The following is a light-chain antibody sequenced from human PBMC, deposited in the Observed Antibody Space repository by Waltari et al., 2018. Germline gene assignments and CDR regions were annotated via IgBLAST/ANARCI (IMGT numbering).Light chain of an antibody. V-gene: IGKV3-20*01. CDR1: QSLTKKY. J-gene: IGKJ2*01. CDR3: QQYGSSVMYT. CDR2: GAS. Sequence: VLTQSPGTLSLSPGERATLSCRASQSLTKKYLAWYQQKPGQAPRLLMYGASSSAAGVPDRFSGSGSGTDFTLTISRLEPEDFAVYYCQQYGSSVMYTFGQGTKLEIK.